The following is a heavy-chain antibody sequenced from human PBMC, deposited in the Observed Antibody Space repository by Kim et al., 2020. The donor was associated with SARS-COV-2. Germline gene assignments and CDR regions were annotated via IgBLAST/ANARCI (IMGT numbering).Heavy chain of an antibody. Sequence: SETLSLTCAVYGGSFSGYYWSWIRQPPGKGLEWIGEINHSGSTNYNPSLKSRVTISVDTSKNQFSLKLSSVTAADTAVYYCARERYGGRVSVYWGQGTLVTVSS. CDR2: INHSGST. CDR3: ARERYGGRVSVY. CDR1: GGSFSGYY. D-gene: IGHD2-15*01. V-gene: IGHV4-34*01. J-gene: IGHJ4*02.